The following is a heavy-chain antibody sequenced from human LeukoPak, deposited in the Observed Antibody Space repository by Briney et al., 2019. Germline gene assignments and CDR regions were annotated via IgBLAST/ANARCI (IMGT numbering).Heavy chain of an antibody. J-gene: IGHJ4*02. CDR2: IYYSGST. CDR3: ARAGEGYYGSGSYYNVQYYFDY. Sequence: SETLSLTCTVSGGSISSYYWSWIRQPPGKGLEWIGYIYYSGSTNYNPSLKSRVAISVDTSKNQFSLKLSSVTAADTAVYYCARAGEGYYGSGSYYNVQYYFDYWGQGTLVTVSS. V-gene: IGHV4-59*01. D-gene: IGHD3-10*01. CDR1: GGSISSYY.